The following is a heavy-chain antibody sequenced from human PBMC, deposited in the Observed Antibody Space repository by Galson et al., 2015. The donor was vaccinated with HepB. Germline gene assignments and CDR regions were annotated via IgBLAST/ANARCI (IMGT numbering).Heavy chain of an antibody. V-gene: IGHV1-3*01. CDR3: ARSGRFGIAAADHGLY. CDR2: INVGNGNT. D-gene: IGHD6-13*01. Sequence: SVKVSCKASGYTFTTYAMHWVRQAPGQRPEWMGWINVGNGNTKYSQKFQGRVTITRDTSASTAYMELGSLKSEDTAVYYCARSGRFGIAAADHGLYWGQGTLVTVSS. CDR1: GYTFTTYA. J-gene: IGHJ4*02.